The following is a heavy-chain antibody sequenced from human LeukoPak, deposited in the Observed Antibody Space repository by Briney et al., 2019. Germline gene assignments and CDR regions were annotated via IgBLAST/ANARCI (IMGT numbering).Heavy chain of an antibody. J-gene: IGHJ4*02. Sequence: PGGSLRLSCAASGFTFSDYYMFWIRQAPGKGLEWVSYISNSGSIIYYADSVKGRFTVSRDNAKDSLYLRMNSLRAEDTAVYYCARAVSADTAMVYFDYWGQGTLVTVSS. CDR1: GFTFSDYY. V-gene: IGHV3-11*01. CDR2: ISNSGSII. D-gene: IGHD5-18*01. CDR3: ARAVSADTAMVYFDY.